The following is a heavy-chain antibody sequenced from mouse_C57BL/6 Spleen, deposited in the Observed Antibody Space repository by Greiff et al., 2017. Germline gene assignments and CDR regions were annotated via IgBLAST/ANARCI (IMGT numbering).Heavy chain of an antibody. V-gene: IGHV5-6*01. CDR2: ISSGGSYT. D-gene: IGHD1-1*01. Sequence: VQLQQSGGDLVKPGGSLKLSCAASGFTFSSYGMSWVRQTPDKRLEWVATISSGGSYTYYPDSVTGRFTISRDNAKNTLYLQMSSLKSEDTAMYYCARITKGGYFDYWGQGTTLTVSS. CDR3: ARITKGGYFDY. J-gene: IGHJ2*01. CDR1: GFTFSSYG.